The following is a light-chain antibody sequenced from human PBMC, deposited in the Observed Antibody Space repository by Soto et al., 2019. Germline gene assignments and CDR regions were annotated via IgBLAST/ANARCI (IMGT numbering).Light chain of an antibody. J-gene: IGKJ1*01. CDR1: QSVSNNY. CDR3: QQYNSYSRT. V-gene: IGKV3-20*01. Sequence: EIVFTQSPGTLSLSPGERATLSCRASQSVSNNYLAWYQQKPGQAPRLLIYGASNRETGIPDRFSGSGAGTECARTISSLQPDDFATDYCQQYNSYSRTFGQGTKVDIK. CDR2: GAS.